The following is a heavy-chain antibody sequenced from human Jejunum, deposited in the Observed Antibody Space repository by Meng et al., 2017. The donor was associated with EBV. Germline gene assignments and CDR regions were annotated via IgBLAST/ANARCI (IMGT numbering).Heavy chain of an antibody. D-gene: IGHD6-19*01. Sequence: QLHLQESGSGLVKPSPXLSLTCAVSGGSISTGGYSWHWIRQSPGKGLEWIGYIYHSGSAYYNPSLKSRLILSVDRSRDQFSLELISVTAADTAVYYCARGNSGFDHWGQGTLVTVSS. CDR1: GGSISTGGYS. CDR3: ARGNSGFDH. J-gene: IGHJ5*02. V-gene: IGHV4-30-2*06. CDR2: IYHSGSA.